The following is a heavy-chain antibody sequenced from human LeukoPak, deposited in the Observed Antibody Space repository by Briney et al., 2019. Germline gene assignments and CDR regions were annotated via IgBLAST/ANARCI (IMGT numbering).Heavy chain of an antibody. V-gene: IGHV4-34*01. J-gene: IGHJ4*02. CDR1: GGSFSGYH. CDR3: ARGNYDYFDY. Sequence: PSETLSLTCAVYGGSFSGYHRSWIRQPPGKGLEWIGEINHSGSTNYNPSLKSRVTISVDTSKNQFSLKLSSVTAADTAVYYCARGNYDYFDYWGQGTLVTVSS. CDR2: INHSGST. D-gene: IGHD1-7*01.